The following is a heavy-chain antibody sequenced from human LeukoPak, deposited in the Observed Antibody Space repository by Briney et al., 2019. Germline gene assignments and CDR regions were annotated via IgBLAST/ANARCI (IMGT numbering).Heavy chain of an antibody. J-gene: IGHJ4*02. CDR1: GYTFTSYG. V-gene: IGHV1-18*01. Sequence: APVKVSCKASGYTFTSYGISWVRQAPGQGLEWLGWISAYNGNTNYAQKLNGRVTMTTDTSTSTAYMELRSLRSDDTAAYYCARGYSSGWYIDYWGQGTLVTVSS. D-gene: IGHD6-19*01. CDR2: ISAYNGNT. CDR3: ARGYSSGWYIDY.